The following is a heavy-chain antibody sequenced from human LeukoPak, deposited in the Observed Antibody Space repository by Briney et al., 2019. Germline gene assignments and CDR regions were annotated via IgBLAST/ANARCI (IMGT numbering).Heavy chain of an antibody. D-gene: IGHD5-18*01. CDR2: INHSGST. V-gene: IGHV4-34*01. Sequence: PSETLSLTCAVYGGSFSGYYWSWIRQPPGKGLEWIGEINHSGSTNYNTSLKSRVTISVDTSKNQFSPKLSSVTAADTAVYYCARGPQGTWIQLWKFDYWGQGTLVTVSS. J-gene: IGHJ4*02. CDR3: ARGPQGTWIQLWKFDY. CDR1: GGSFSGYY.